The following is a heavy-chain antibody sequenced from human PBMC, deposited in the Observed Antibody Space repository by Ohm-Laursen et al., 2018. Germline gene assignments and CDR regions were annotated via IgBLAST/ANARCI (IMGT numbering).Heavy chain of an antibody. J-gene: IGHJ4*02. CDR2: ISGGSTI. CDR1: GFTFSNYV. CDR3: ARSSGWYAAFDY. D-gene: IGHD6-19*01. V-gene: IGHV3-48*01. Sequence: SLRLSCAASGFTFSNYVMNWVRQAPGKGLEWVSYISGGSTIYYADSVEDRFTISRDNVKNSLYLQMNSLRAEDTGVYYCARSSGWYAAFDYWGQGTLVAVSA.